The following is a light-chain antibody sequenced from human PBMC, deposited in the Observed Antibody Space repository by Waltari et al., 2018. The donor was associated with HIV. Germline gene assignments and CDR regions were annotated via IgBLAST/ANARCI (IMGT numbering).Light chain of an antibody. V-gene: IGKV4-1*01. CDR1: QSFVHSPNNKNY. J-gene: IGKJ2*01. CDR2: WAS. Sequence: DIVMTQSPDSLAVSLGERATINCKSSQSFVHSPNNKNYLAWYQQKPGQPPKLLIFWASTRESGVPDRFSGSGSGTDFTLTISSLQAEDVAVYYCQQYYNTPYTFGQGTKLEIK. CDR3: QQYYNTPYT.